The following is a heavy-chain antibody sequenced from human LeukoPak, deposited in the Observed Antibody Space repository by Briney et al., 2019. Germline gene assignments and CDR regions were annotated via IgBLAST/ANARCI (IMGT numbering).Heavy chain of an antibody. CDR1: GGSINNYF. CDR2: IYTSGNT. V-gene: IGHV4-4*07. D-gene: IGHD6-6*01. CDR3: ARISAGRYGMDV. Sequence: SETLSLTCTVSGGSINNYFWSWIRQPAGKGLEWIGRIYTSGNTNYNPSLKSRVTISPDTSKNHFSLKVSSVTAADTAVYYCARISAGRYGMDVWGQGTTVTVSS. J-gene: IGHJ6*02.